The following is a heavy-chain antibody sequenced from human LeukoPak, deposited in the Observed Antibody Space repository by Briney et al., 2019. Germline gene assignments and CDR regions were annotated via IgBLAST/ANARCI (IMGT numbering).Heavy chain of an antibody. CDR2: ISSSSSTI. CDR3: ATYYDFWSGYSRSYYFDY. Sequence: GGSLRLSCAASGFTVSSNYMSWVRQAPGKGLEWISYISSSSSTIYYADSVKGRFTISRDNAKNSLYLQMNSLRAEDTAVYYCATYYDFWSGYSRSYYFDYWGQGTLVTVSS. D-gene: IGHD3-3*01. V-gene: IGHV3-48*01. CDR1: GFTVSSNY. J-gene: IGHJ4*02.